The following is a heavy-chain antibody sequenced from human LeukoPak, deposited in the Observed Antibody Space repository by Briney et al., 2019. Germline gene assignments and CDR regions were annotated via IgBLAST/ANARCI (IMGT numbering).Heavy chain of an antibody. D-gene: IGHD3-9*01. V-gene: IGHV4-59*01. J-gene: IGHJ4*02. Sequence: SETLSLTCTVSGGSLRSYYWTWIRQPPGKGLAWIGYIFYSGSTNYNPSLKSRVTMSVDTSKNQFSLKLNSVTAADTAVYYCARSGTLTGYLYWGQGALVTVSS. CDR3: ARSGTLTGYLY. CDR1: GGSLRSYY. CDR2: IFYSGST.